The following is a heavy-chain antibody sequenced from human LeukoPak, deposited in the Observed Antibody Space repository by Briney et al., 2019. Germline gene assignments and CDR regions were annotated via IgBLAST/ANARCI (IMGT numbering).Heavy chain of an antibody. CDR2: IYTSGST. Sequence: SETLSLTCTVSGGSISSYYWSWIRQPAGKGLEWIGRIYTSGSTNYNPSLKSRVTMSVDTSKNQFSLQLNSVTPEDTAVYYCARGPAGGSFDYWGQGTLVTVSS. CDR1: GGSISSYY. CDR3: ARGPAGGSFDY. D-gene: IGHD3-16*01. V-gene: IGHV4-4*07. J-gene: IGHJ4*02.